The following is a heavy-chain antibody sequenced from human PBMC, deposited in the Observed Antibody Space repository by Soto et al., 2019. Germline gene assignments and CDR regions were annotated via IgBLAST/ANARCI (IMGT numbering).Heavy chain of an antibody. CDR1: GGTFGNSA. D-gene: IGHD3-3*01. CDR3: ARDKNRRQYGRNYYDTIHV. Sequence: QVQLVQSGAAETKPGSSVTVSCKASGGTFGNSAISWVRQAPGQGLEWMGGIIRIFTTPNYAHKFEGRATVKAHQTTSTAYMGLTSMTSEDTAVCDCARDKNRRQYGRNYYDTIHVWGQGTGVTVSS. CDR2: IIRIFTTP. J-gene: IGHJ6*02. V-gene: IGHV1-69*12.